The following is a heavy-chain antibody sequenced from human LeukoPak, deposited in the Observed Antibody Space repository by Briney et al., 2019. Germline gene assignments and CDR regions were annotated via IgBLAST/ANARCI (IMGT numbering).Heavy chain of an antibody. CDR1: GGSISSSSYY. CDR2: IYYSGST. V-gene: IGHV4-39*01. CDR3: ARRSLLRYFDWSQRYYYFDY. Sequence: PSETLSLTCTVSGGSISSSSYYWGWIRQPPGKGLEWIGSIYYSGSTYYNPSLKSRVTISVDTSKNQFSLKLSSVTAADTAVYYCARRSLLRYFDWSQRYYYFDYWGQGTLVTVSS. D-gene: IGHD3-9*01. J-gene: IGHJ4*02.